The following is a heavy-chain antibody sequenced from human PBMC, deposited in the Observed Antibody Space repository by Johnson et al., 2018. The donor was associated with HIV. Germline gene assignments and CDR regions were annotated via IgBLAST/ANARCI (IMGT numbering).Heavy chain of an antibody. D-gene: IGHD7-27*01. V-gene: IGHV3-23*04. Sequence: VQLVESGGGVVQPGRSLRLSCAASGFTFSSYAMHWVRQAPGKGLEWVSSISGSGCSTYHADSVRGRFTFSRDNSKNTLYLQMSSLRAEDTALYYCARYAGENAFDIWGQGTMVTVSS. CDR2: ISGSGCST. CDR3: ARYAGENAFDI. J-gene: IGHJ3*02. CDR1: GFTFSSYA.